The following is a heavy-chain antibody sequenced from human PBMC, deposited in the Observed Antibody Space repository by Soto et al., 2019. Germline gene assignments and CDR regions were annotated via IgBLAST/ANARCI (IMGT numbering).Heavy chain of an antibody. CDR3: AKDSASCNCDH. V-gene: IGHV1-18*01. CDR2: ISAYNGNT. D-gene: IGHD2-15*01. CDR1: GYTFTSYG. J-gene: IGHJ4*02. Sequence: QVQLVQSGAEVKKPGASVKVSCKASGYTFTSYGISWVRQAPGQGLEWMGWISAYNGNTNYAQKLQGRVTMTTDTSTRKAYLEVRSLGSYDQGLFLLAKDSASCNCDHWGQGNLV.